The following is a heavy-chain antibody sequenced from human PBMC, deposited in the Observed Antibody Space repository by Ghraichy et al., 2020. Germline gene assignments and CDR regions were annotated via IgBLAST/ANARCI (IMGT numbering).Heavy chain of an antibody. Sequence: SQTLSLTCAISGDSVSSNSAAWNWIRQSPSRGLEWLGRTYYRSKWYNDYAVSVKSRITINPDTSKNQFSLQLNSVTPEDTAVYYCARDPDLHCSGGSCYSYGMDVWGQGTTVTVSS. V-gene: IGHV6-1*01. D-gene: IGHD2-15*01. CDR2: TYYRSKWYN. CDR3: ARDPDLHCSGGSCYSYGMDV. CDR1: GDSVSSNSAA. J-gene: IGHJ6*02.